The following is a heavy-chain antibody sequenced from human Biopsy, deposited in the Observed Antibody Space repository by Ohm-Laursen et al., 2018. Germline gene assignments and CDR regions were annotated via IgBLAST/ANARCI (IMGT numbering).Heavy chain of an antibody. Sequence: ASVKVSCKASGYSFTNYYLHWVRQAPGQGLQWMGRINPNNDNTVYAQQFQGRVTMTKDTSTSTVYMDLSSLTFNDSAVYYCARGPRGLVAITATAYYFDFWGQGNLVTVSS. CDR1: GYSFTNYY. CDR2: INPNNDNT. J-gene: IGHJ4*02. CDR3: ARGPRGLVAITATAYYFDF. D-gene: IGHD1-20*01. V-gene: IGHV1-46*01.